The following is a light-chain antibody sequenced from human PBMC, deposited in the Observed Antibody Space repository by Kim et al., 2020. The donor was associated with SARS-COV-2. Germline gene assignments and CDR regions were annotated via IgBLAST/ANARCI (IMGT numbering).Light chain of an antibody. CDR3: SSYANSVL. Sequence: QSALTQPPSASGSPGQSVTISCTGTSSDIGTYNYVSWYQQHPGKAPKLIIYEINKRPSGVPDRFSGSKSVNTASLTVSGLQAEDEADYYCSSYANSVLFGGWTQLTVL. J-gene: IGLJ2*01. CDR2: EIN. V-gene: IGLV2-8*01. CDR1: SSDIGTYNY.